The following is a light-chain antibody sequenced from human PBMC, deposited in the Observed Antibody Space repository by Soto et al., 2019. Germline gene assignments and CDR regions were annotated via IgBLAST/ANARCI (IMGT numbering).Light chain of an antibody. J-gene: IGKJ1*01. V-gene: IGKV3-20*01. CDR2: AAS. CDR1: QSVSSSY. CDR3: QQYSSSPRT. Sequence: EIVLTQSPCTLSSSPGERATLSCRASQSVSSSYLAWYQQKPGQAPSLLIYAASSKDTGIPDMFSGSGSGTDFTLTISRLQAEDFAVYYCQQYSSSPRTFGQGTKVEIK.